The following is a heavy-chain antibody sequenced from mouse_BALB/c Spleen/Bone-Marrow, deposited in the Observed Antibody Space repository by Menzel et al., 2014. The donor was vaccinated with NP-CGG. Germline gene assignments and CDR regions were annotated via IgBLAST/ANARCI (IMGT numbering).Heavy chain of an antibody. CDR1: GFNVKDTY. D-gene: IGHD1-2*01. V-gene: IGHV14-3*02. Sequence: VQLQQSGAELVKPGASVKLSCTASGFNVKDTYMQWVKQRPEQGLEWIGRIDPANGNTQYDPTFQGKATITTDTSSNTAYLQLSSLTSEDTAVYYCTREGHYYGSGALDYWGQGTSVTVSS. CDR3: TREGHYYGSGALDY. CDR2: IDPANGNT. J-gene: IGHJ4*01.